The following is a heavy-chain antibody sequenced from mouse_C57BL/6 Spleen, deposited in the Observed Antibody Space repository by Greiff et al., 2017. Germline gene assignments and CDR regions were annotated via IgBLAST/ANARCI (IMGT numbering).Heavy chain of an antibody. CDR1: GYTFTDYY. J-gene: IGHJ4*01. Sequence: EVQLQQSGPVLVKPGASVKMSCKASGYTFTDYYMNWVKQSHGKSLEWIGVINPYNGGTSYNQKFKGKATLTVDKSSSTAYMELNSLTSEDSAVYYCATSGYYARDYWGQGTSVTVSS. D-gene: IGHD3-2*02. V-gene: IGHV1-19*01. CDR2: INPYNGGT. CDR3: ATSGYYARDY.